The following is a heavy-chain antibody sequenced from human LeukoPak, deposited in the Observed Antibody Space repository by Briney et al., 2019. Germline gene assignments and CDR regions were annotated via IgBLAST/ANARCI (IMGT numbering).Heavy chain of an antibody. D-gene: IGHD3-16*02. Sequence: PGGSLRLSCAASGFTFSDYYMSWIRQAPGKGLEWVSYISSSGSTIYYSDSVKGRFTIARDNAKNSLYLQMNSLRAEDTAVYYCARCYDYFRGSYRLELDYWGQGTRVTVSS. V-gene: IGHV3-11*04. CDR2: ISSSGSTI. CDR1: GFTFSDYY. CDR3: ARCYDYFRGSYRLELDY. J-gene: IGHJ4*02.